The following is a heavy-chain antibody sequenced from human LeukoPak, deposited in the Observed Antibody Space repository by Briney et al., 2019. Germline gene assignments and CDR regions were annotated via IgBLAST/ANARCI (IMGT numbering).Heavy chain of an antibody. Sequence: ASVKVSCKASGYTFTSYGISWVRQAPGQGLEWMGWISAYNGNTNYAQKLQGRVTMTTDTSTSTAYMELRSLRSDDTALYYCAREPTRYYDYDAFDIWGQGTMVTVSS. CDR1: GYTFTSYG. V-gene: IGHV1-18*01. CDR3: AREPTRYYDYDAFDI. J-gene: IGHJ3*02. D-gene: IGHD3-22*01. CDR2: ISAYNGNT.